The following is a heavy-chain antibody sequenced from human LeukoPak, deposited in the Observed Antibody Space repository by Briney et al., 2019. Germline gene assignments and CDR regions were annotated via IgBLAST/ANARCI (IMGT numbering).Heavy chain of an antibody. Sequence: SVKVSCKASGGTFSSYAISWVQQAPGQGLEWMGGIIPIFGTANYAQKFQGRVTITADESTSTAYMELSSLRSEDTAVYYCARATEYYGSGSYYIDYWGQGTLVTVSS. CDR2: IIPIFGTA. CDR3: ARATEYYGSGSYYIDY. J-gene: IGHJ4*02. V-gene: IGHV1-69*13. D-gene: IGHD3-10*01. CDR1: GGTFSSYA.